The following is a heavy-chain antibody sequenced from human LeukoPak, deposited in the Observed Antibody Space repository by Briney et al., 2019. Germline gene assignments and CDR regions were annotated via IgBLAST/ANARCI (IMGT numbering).Heavy chain of an antibody. V-gene: IGHV3-15*01. J-gene: IGHJ4*02. CDR1: GITFTNAW. D-gene: IGHD2-15*01. CDR3: TTGDCSGDSCYSEYFDY. Sequence: GGSLRLSCEASGITFTNAWMNWVRQAPGKGLQWVGRIKTKTDGGTTDYAAPVKGRFTISREDSKNTLYLQMNGLKTEDTAVYYCTTGDCSGDSCYSEYFDYWGQGTLVTVSS. CDR2: IKTKTDGGTT.